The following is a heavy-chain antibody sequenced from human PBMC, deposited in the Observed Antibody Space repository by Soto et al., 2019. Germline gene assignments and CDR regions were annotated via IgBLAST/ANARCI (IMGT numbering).Heavy chain of an antibody. CDR1: GFTFSSYA. J-gene: IGHJ4*01. Sequence: EVQLLESGGGLVQPGGSLRLSCAASGFTFSSYAMSWVRQAPGKGLEWVSDISGSGGSTYYADSVKGRFSISRDNSKNTLYLQMNSLRAEDTAVYYCARYYDSSGTNYFDYWGHGTLVTVSS. V-gene: IGHV3-23*01. D-gene: IGHD3-22*01. CDR3: ARYYDSSGTNYFDY. CDR2: ISGSGGST.